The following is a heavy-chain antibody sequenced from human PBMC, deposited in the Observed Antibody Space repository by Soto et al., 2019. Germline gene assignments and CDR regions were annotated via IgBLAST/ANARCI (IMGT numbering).Heavy chain of an antibody. V-gene: IGHV1-18*01. Sequence: QAQLVQSGGEMKKAGASVKVSCKASGYTFTTYGITWVRQAPGRGLDWMGWINPLKGDTKSAANFQDRVTMTTDTSTRTAYMALRSLRSDDTAVYYCARGKVPAAVLGAFDVWGQGTLVTVSS. CDR1: GYTFTTYG. CDR2: INPLKGDT. J-gene: IGHJ3*01. CDR3: ARGKVPAAVLGAFDV. D-gene: IGHD2-2*01.